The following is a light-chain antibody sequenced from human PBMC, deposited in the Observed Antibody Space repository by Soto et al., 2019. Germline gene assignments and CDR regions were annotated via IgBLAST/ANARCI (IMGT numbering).Light chain of an antibody. Sequence: QSALTQPRSVSGSPGQSVTISCTGTSSDVGGYTYVSWYQQHPGKAPKLIIYDVTERPSGVPARFSGSKSGNTASLTISGFQSEDEADYYCCSYAGSYTYVFGTGTKVTVL. J-gene: IGLJ1*01. V-gene: IGLV2-11*01. CDR3: CSYAGSYTYV. CDR2: DVT. CDR1: SSDVGGYTY.